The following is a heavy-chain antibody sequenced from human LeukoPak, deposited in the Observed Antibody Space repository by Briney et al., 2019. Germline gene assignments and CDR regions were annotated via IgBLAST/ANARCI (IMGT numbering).Heavy chain of an antibody. CDR2: IDPSDSYT. D-gene: IGHD6-19*01. V-gene: IGHV5-10-1*01. J-gene: IGHJ5*02. CDR3: ARYEIAVANWFDP. CDR1: GYSFTSYW. Sequence: GESQQISCQGSGYSFTSYWISWVRQMPGKGLEWMGRIDPSDSYTNYNPSFQGHVTISADKSISTAYLQWSSLKASDTAMYYCARYEIAVANWFDPWGQGTLVTVSS.